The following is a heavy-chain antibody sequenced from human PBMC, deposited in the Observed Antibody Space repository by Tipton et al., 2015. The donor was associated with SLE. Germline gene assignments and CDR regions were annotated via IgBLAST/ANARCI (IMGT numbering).Heavy chain of an antibody. J-gene: IGHJ4*02. CDR1: GYTFTSYG. CDR2: ISAYNGNT. Sequence: QSGAEVKKPGASVKVSCKASGYTFTSYGISWVRQAPGQGLEWMGWISAYNGNTNYAQKLQGRVTMTTDTSTSTAYMELRSLRSDDTAVYYCARDPTNQQLVYYFDYWGQGTLVTVSS. V-gene: IGHV1-18*01. CDR3: ARDPTNQQLVYYFDY. D-gene: IGHD6-13*01.